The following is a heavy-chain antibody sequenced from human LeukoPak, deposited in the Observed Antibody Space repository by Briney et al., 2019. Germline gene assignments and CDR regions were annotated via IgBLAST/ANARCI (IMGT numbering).Heavy chain of an antibody. CDR3: AKGGSSWLSFPGDY. D-gene: IGHD6-6*01. J-gene: IGHJ4*02. CDR2: ISWNSGSI. CDR1: GFTFDDYA. Sequence: GGSLRLSCAASGFTFDDYAMYWVRQAPGKGLEWVSGISWNSGSIGYADSVKGRFTISRANAKNSLYLQMNSLRAEDTALYYCAKGGSSWLSFPGDYWGQGTLVTVSS. V-gene: IGHV3-9*01.